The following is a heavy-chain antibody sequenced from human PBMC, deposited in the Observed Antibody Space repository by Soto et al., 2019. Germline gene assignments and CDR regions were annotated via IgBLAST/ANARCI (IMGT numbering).Heavy chain of an antibody. CDR3: ARESSSSWLPRARWFDP. Sequence: ETLSLTCTVSGGSISSYYWSWIRQPPGKGLEWIGYIYYSGSTNYNPSLKSRVTISVDTSKNQFSLKLSSVTAADTSVYYCARESSSSWLPRARWFDPWGQGTLVTVSS. CDR1: GGSISSYY. CDR2: IYYSGST. D-gene: IGHD6-13*01. J-gene: IGHJ5*02. V-gene: IGHV4-59*01.